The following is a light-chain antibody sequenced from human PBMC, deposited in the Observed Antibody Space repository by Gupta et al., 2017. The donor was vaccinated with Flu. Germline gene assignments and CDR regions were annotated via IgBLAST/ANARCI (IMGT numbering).Light chain of an antibody. CDR1: QSVSSY. CDR2: DAS. J-gene: IGKJ4*01. Sequence: PATLSLSPGERATLSCRASQSVSSYLAWYQQKPGQAPRLLVYDASNRATGIPARFSGSGSGTDFTLTISSLEPEDFAVYYCQQRGNWQLTFGGGTKVEMK. V-gene: IGKV3-11*01. CDR3: QQRGNWQLT.